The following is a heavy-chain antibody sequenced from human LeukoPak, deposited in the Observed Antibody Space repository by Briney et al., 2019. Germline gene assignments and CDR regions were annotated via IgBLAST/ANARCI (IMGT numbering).Heavy chain of an antibody. D-gene: IGHD3-22*01. CDR2: IWYDGSNK. CDR1: GFTFSSYG. Sequence: QSGGSLRPSCAASGFTFSSYGMHWVRQAPGKGLEWVAVIWYDGSNKYYADSVKGRFTISRDNSKNTLFLQMNSLRAEDSAVYYCATDREGDPSAYYLVGGQGTLITVSS. CDR3: ATDREGDPSAYYLV. J-gene: IGHJ4*02. V-gene: IGHV3-33*01.